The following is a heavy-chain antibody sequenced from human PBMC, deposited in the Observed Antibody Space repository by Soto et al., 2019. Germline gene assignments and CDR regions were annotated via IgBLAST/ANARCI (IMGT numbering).Heavy chain of an antibody. V-gene: IGHV1-69*12. J-gene: IGHJ4*02. CDR2: IIPLFGTT. CDR1: GGTFSRNA. D-gene: IGHD4-17*01. Sequence: QVQLVQSGAEVKKPGSSVKVSCKASGGTFSRNAINWVRQAPGQGLEWMGGIIPLFGTTNYAQNFQGRVTITADESTNPASMGVSSLSSEATAVYYCARDVAVTVTSSYFDYLSQGTLVSISS. CDR3: ARDVAVTVTSSYFDY.